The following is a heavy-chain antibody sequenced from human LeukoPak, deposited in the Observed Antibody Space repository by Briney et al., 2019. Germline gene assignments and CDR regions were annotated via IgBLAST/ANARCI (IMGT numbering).Heavy chain of an antibody. D-gene: IGHD4-11*01. Sequence: PGGSLRLSCAASGFTFSSYEMNWVRQAPGQGLEWVSYISSSGSTIYYADSVKGRFTISRDNAKNSLYLQMSSLRAEDTAVYYCARKDYPFDYWGQGTLVTVSS. CDR2: ISSSGSTI. CDR3: ARKDYPFDY. J-gene: IGHJ4*02. V-gene: IGHV3-48*03. CDR1: GFTFSSYE.